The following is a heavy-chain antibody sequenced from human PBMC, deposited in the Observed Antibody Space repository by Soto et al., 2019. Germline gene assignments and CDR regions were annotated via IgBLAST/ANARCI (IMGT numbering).Heavy chain of an antibody. CDR3: AREPATAKPEGVDF. CDR1: GYTFTGYY. CDR2: INPNSGGT. Sequence: ASVKVSCKASGYTFTGYYMHWVRQALGQGLEWMGWINPNSGGTKYAPKFQGGVTRTRDTSITTAYMELSRLRSGDTAVYYCAREPATAKPEGVDFWGQGTLVTVSS. V-gene: IGHV1-2*02. J-gene: IGHJ4*02. D-gene: IGHD1-1*01.